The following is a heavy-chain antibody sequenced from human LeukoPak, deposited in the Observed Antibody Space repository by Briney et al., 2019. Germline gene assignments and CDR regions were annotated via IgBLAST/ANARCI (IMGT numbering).Heavy chain of an antibody. Sequence: GAAVKVSCKGSGYTFTSYGRSWVRQAPGQGGEWMGWISAYNGNTNYAQTLQGRVTITTDTSTSTAYLELRSLRSDDTAVYYCARAPNDFWSGYYATFDYWGQGTLVTVSS. CDR1: GYTFTSYG. J-gene: IGHJ4*02. CDR3: ARAPNDFWSGYYATFDY. V-gene: IGHV1-18*01. D-gene: IGHD3-3*01. CDR2: ISAYNGNT.